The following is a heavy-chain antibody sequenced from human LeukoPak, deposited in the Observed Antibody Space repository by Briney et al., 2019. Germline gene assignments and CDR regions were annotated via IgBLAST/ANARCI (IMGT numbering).Heavy chain of an antibody. D-gene: IGHD3-16*02. CDR3: ARGFGRAQNTSRIMITFGGVIVHGLFYC. V-gene: IGHV1-8*01. CDR2: MNPNSGNT. CDR1: GYTFTSYD. J-gene: IGHJ4*02. Sequence: GASVKVSCKASGYTFTSYDINWVRQATGQGLEWMGWMNPNSGNTGYAQKFQGRVTMTRNTSISTAYMELSSLRSEDTAVYYCARGFGRAQNTSRIMITFGGVIVHGLFYCWGQGTLVTVSS.